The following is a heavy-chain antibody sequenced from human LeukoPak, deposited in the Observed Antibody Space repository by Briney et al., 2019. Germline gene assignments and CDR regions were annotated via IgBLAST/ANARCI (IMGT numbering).Heavy chain of an antibody. V-gene: IGHV1-3*01. Sequence: ASVKVFCKASGYTFANFPIYWVRQAPGHRLEWMGWINADNGNTKYSQGFQGRTTITRDTSASTAYMELSGLRSEDTAVYFCARDRAGQLDYWGQGTLVTVSS. CDR2: INADNGNT. D-gene: IGHD1-1*01. J-gene: IGHJ4*02. CDR3: ARDRAGQLDY. CDR1: GYTFANFP.